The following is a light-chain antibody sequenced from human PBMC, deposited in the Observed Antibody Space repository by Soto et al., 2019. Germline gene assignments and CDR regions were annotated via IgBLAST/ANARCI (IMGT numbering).Light chain of an antibody. J-gene: IGKJ2*01. CDR3: QQHNDWPPST. Sequence: ETLLTQSPATLSVAPGERATLSCRASQSVRDNLAWYQQKPGQAPRLLIYGASTRAPGIPDRFSGSGFGTEISLTISSLQSEDFAVYYCQQHNDWPPSTFGQGPKLEIK. CDR2: GAS. CDR1: QSVRDN. V-gene: IGKV3-15*01.